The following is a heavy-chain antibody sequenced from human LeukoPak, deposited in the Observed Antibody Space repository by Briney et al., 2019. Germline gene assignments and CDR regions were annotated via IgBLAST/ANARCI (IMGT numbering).Heavy chain of an antibody. CDR3: ARTTPFYY. J-gene: IGHJ4*02. V-gene: IGHV1-2*02. CDR1: GFTFTGYS. D-gene: IGHD1-1*01. CDR2: IKPNNGDT. Sequence: GASVKVSCKTSGFTFTGYSLHWVRQAPGQGLEWMGWIKPNNGDTNYAQKFQGRVTMTRDTSISTGYMELSRLRSDDTAVYYCARTTPFYYWGQGTLVTVSS.